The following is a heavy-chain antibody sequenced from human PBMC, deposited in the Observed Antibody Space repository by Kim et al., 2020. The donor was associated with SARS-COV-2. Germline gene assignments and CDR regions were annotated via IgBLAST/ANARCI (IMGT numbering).Heavy chain of an antibody. V-gene: IGHV3-48*02. Sequence: RFTITRDNAKNSLYLQMNSLRDEDTAVYYCARAGAQNYSYGNYEGYYFDYWGQGTLVTVSS. J-gene: IGHJ4*02. D-gene: IGHD5-18*01. CDR3: ARAGAQNYSYGNYEGYYFDY.